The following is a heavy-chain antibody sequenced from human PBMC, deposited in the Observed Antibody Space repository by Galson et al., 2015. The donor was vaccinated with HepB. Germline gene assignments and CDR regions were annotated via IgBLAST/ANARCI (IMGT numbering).Heavy chain of an antibody. CDR3: ARANGPEYCSSTSCYGARFGMDV. CDR1: GYTFTSYG. CDR2: ISAYNGNT. V-gene: IGHV1-18*04. J-gene: IGHJ6*02. Sequence: SVKVSCKASGYTFTSYGISWVRQAPGQGLEWMGWISAYNGNTNYAQKLQGRVTMTTDTSTSTAYMELRSLRSDDTAVYYCARANGPEYCSSTSCYGARFGMDVWGQGTTVTDSS. D-gene: IGHD2-2*01.